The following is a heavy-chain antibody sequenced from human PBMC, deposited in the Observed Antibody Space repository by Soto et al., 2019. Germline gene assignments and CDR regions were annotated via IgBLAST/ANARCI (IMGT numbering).Heavy chain of an antibody. J-gene: IGHJ5*02. Sequence: QVQLVQSGAEVKRPGASVKVSCKASGYTFSSHDIIWVRQPAGQGLEWMGWMNPLKGLSKTTYLPTFRGRVVMTRDTFLITAYLELSGLRSDDTAVYFCARGATADYDFWANPRGEWLDLWGQGTLLTVSS. CDR3: ARGATADYDFWANPRGEWLDL. D-gene: IGHD3-3*01. CDR1: GYTFSSHD. V-gene: IGHV1-8*01. CDR2: MNPLKGLSKT.